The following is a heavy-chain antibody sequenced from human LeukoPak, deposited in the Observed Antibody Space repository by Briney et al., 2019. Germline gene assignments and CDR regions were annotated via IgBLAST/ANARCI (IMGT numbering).Heavy chain of an antibody. Sequence: SETLSLTCAVSGGSISSGDWWIWVRQPPGKGLEWIGEVYHSGSTNYNPSLKSRVTISVDRSKNQFSLKLSSVTAADTAVYYCARELERRGGFDYWGQGTLVTVSS. V-gene: IGHV4-4*02. CDR3: ARELERRGGFDY. D-gene: IGHD1-1*01. CDR2: VYHSGST. J-gene: IGHJ4*02. CDR1: GGSISSGDW.